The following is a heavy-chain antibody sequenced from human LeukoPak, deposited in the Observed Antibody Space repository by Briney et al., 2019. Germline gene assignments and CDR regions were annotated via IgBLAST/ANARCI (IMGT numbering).Heavy chain of an antibody. V-gene: IGHV1-46*01. CDR2: INPSGGST. Sequence: ASVTVSCTASGYTFTSYYMHWVRQSPGQGLEWMGIINPSGGSTSYAQKFQGRVTMTRDTSTSTVYMELSSLRSEDTAVYYCARSFVDPGPCGMDVWGKGTTVTVSS. J-gene: IGHJ6*04. D-gene: IGHD3-10*01. CDR1: GYTFTSYY. CDR3: ARSFVDPGPCGMDV.